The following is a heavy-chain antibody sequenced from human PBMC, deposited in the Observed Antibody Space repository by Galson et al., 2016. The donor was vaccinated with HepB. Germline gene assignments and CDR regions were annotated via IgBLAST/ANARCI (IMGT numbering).Heavy chain of an antibody. Sequence: SLRLSCAASGFSFSYYPMHWVRQAPDKGLEWVAIVSNDGNFQFYADSVKGRFTISRANFNNTLFLQMNSLRDEDTAIYYCARGNGGKGSLDYLGQGTLVTVSS. J-gene: IGHJ4*02. CDR2: VSNDGNFQ. CDR3: ARGNGGKGSLDY. V-gene: IGHV3-30-3*01. CDR1: GFSFSYYP. D-gene: IGHD4-23*01.